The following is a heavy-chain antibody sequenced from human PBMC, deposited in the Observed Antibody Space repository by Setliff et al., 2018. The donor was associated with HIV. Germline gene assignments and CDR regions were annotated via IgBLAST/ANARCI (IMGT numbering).Heavy chain of an antibody. V-gene: IGHV4-61*09. D-gene: IGHD2-2*02. CDR2: VYTSGSA. CDR3: ARVSYTDSSYIDY. J-gene: IGHJ4*02. CDR1: GGSISSGGHY. Sequence: SETLSLTCTVSGGSISSGGHYWNWIRQPAGRGLEWIGHVYTSGSASYNPPLKSRVTISIDTSKNQFSLQLSSVTAADTAVYYCARVSYTDSSYIDYWGQGTLVTVS.